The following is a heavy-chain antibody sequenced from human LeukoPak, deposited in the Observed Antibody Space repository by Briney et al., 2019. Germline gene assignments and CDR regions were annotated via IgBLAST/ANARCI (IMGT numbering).Heavy chain of an antibody. D-gene: IGHD3-22*01. CDR1: GFTYSDYG. J-gene: IGHJ4*02. Sequence: GGSLRLSCAASGFTYSDYGMSWVRQAPGKGLEWVANIKEDGSEKNYVDSVKGRFTISRDNTENSLYLQMSGLRAEDMAVYYCVREYYYNSSGYRALRYWGQGTLVTVSS. V-gene: IGHV3-7*01. CDR2: IKEDGSEK. CDR3: VREYYYNSSGYRALRY.